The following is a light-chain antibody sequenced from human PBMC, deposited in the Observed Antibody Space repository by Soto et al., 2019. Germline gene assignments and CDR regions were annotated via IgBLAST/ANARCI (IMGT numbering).Light chain of an antibody. CDR2: EVR. J-gene: IGLJ2*01. CDR3: SSYTTSSTVL. V-gene: IGLV2-14*01. CDR1: NSDVGVYNY. Sequence: QSALTQPASVSGSPGQSITISCTGTNSDVGVYNYVSWYQQHPGKAPKLMISEVRNRPSGVSNRFSGSKSGNTASLTISGLQAEDEADYYCSSYTTSSTVLFGGGTKLTVL.